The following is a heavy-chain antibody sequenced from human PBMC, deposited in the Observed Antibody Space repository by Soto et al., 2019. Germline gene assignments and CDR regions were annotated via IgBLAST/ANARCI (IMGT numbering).Heavy chain of an antibody. CDR3: ARDRRSVTATPYPPDY. CDR1: GFTFSSYA. V-gene: IGHV3-30-3*01. CDR2: ISYDGINK. J-gene: IGHJ4*02. Sequence: QVQLVESGRGVVQPGRSLRLSCAASGFTFSSYAMHCVRQAPGKGLEWVAFISYDGINKYYAASVKGRFTISRDNSRNTLYLQMNSLRVADTAVYYCARDRRSVTATPYPPDYWGQGTLVSVSS. D-gene: IGHD2-21*02.